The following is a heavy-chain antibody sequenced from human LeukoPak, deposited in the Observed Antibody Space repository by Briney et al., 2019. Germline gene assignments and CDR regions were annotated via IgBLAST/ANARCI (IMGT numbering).Heavy chain of an antibody. CDR1: GFTFSDHY. CDR2: ISSSSSTI. D-gene: IGHD3-10*01. J-gene: IGHJ4*02. CDR3: ARGLWSGTY. V-gene: IGHV3-11*04. Sequence: PGGSLRLSCAASGFTFSDHYMDWVRQAPGKGLEWVSYISSSSSTIYYADSVKGRFTISRDNAKNSLYLHMNSLRAEDTAVYYCARGLWSGTYWGQGSLVTVSS.